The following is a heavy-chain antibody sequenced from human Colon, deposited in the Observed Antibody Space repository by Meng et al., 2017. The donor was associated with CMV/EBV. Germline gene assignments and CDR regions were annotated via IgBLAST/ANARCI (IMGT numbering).Heavy chain of an antibody. CDR3: ARDLRLFPKEGFDP. CDR1: GYTVISYG. J-gene: IGHJ5*02. Sequence: KASGYTVISYGINWVRQAPGQGLEWMGRISAYDGDRNYARKFQGRVTLTTDASTSTAYMELTSLTYDDTAVYYCARDLRLFPKEGFDPWGQGTLVTVSS. V-gene: IGHV1-18*01. D-gene: IGHD2/OR15-2a*01. CDR2: ISAYDGDR.